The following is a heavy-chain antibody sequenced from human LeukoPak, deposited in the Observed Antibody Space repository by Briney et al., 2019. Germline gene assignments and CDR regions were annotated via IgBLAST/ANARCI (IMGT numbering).Heavy chain of an antibody. Sequence: PSETLSLTCDVYGESFSGYYWAWIRQPPGKGLEWIGEINHSGNYNPSLKSRVTISVDTSRNQFSLKLTSVTAADTAVYFCAGSGSPSTTRRGKQGPPPYMDVWGKGTTVTVSS. CDR1: GESFSGYY. CDR2: INHSG. V-gene: IGHV4-34*01. CDR3: AGSGSPSTTRRGKQGPPPYMDV. D-gene: IGHD2-15*01. J-gene: IGHJ6*03.